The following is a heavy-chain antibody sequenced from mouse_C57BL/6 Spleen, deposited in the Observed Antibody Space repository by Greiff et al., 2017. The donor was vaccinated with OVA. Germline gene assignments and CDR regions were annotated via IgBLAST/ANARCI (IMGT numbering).Heavy chain of an antibody. D-gene: IGHD3-3*01. CDR1: GYTFTSYG. V-gene: IGHV1-81*01. CDR3: ARLEGRYFDY. J-gene: IGHJ2*01. Sequence: VQLQQSGAELARPGASVKLSCKASGYTFTSYGISWVKQRTGQGLEWIGEIYPRSGNNYYNEKFKGKATLTADKSSSPAYMELRSLTSEDSAVYFCARLEGRYFDYWGQGTTLTVSS. CDR2: IYPRSGNN.